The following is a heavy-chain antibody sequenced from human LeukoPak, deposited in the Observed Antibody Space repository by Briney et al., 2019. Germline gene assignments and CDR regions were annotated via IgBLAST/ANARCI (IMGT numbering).Heavy chain of an antibody. Sequence: SETLSLTCAVYGGSFSGYYWSWIRQPPGKGLEWIGEINHSGSTNYNPSLKSRVTISVDTSKNQFSLKLSSVTAADTAVYYCARGGGRRFSGFDPWGQGTLVTVSS. V-gene: IGHV4-34*01. CDR2: INHSGST. CDR1: GGSFSGYY. J-gene: IGHJ5*02. D-gene: IGHD3-3*01. CDR3: ARGGGRRFSGFDP.